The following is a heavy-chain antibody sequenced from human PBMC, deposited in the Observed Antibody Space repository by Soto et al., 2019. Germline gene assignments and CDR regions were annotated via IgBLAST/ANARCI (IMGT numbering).Heavy chain of an antibody. V-gene: IGHV3-23*01. Sequence: PGGSLRLSCAASGFTFSSYAMSWVRQAPGKGLEWVSAISGSGGSTYYADSVKGRFTISRDNSKNTLYLQMNSLRAEDTAVYYCAKFKLAYDILTGYGNDDYWGQGTLVTVSS. D-gene: IGHD3-9*01. CDR3: AKFKLAYDILTGYGNDDY. CDR1: GFTFSSYA. CDR2: ISGSGGST. J-gene: IGHJ4*02.